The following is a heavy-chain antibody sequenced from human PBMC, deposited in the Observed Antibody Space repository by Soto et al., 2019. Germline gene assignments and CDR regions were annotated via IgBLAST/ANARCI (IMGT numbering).Heavy chain of an antibody. Sequence: QVQLVQSGAEVKKPGSSVKVSCKASGGTFSSYTISWVRQAPGQGLEWMGRIIPILGIANYAQKFQGRVTITADKSTSTAYMELSSLRSEDTAVYYCARGVRSRSSGDYDYYMDVWGKGTTVTVSS. CDR1: GGTFSSYT. V-gene: IGHV1-69*02. CDR3: ARGVRSRSSGDYDYYMDV. J-gene: IGHJ6*03. D-gene: IGHD6-6*01. CDR2: IIPILGIA.